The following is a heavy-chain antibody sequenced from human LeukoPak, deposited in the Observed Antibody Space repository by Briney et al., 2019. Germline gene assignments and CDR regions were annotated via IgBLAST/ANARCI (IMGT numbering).Heavy chain of an antibody. CDR3: ARRVPRYQNNDAFDI. Sequence: ASVKVSCKASGGTFSSYAISWVRQAPGQGLEWMGRIIPIFGTANYAQKFQGRVTTTTDESTSTAYMELSSLRSEDTAVYYCARRVPRYQNNDAFDIWGQGTMVTVSS. D-gene: IGHD1-26*01. V-gene: IGHV1-69*05. J-gene: IGHJ3*02. CDR2: IIPIFGTA. CDR1: GGTFSSYA.